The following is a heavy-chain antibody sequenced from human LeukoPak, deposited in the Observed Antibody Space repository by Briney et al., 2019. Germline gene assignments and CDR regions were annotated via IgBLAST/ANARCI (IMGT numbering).Heavy chain of an antibody. Sequence: NPSETLSLTCTVSGVSISSGDYYWRWLRQPPGKGLEWIGYIYYSGSTYYNPTLKSRVTISVDTSKNQFSLKLSSVTAADTAVYYCARSYYDILTGPGGFDIWGQGTVVTVSS. D-gene: IGHD3-9*01. CDR1: GVSISSGDYY. V-gene: IGHV4-30-4*08. CDR3: ARSYYDILTGPGGFDI. J-gene: IGHJ3*02. CDR2: IYYSGST.